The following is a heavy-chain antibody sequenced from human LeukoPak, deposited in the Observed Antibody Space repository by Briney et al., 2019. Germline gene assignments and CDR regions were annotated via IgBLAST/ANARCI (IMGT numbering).Heavy chain of an antibody. CDR3: ARTEALSGTALAY. CDR2: ITPLLGKT. J-gene: IGHJ4*02. V-gene: IGHV1-69*16. Sequence: GASVKVSCKASGGGFSSYLFTWVRQARGQGLEWMGGITPLLGKTSNAERFQGRVTITTDEATRTVYMALSSLRSEDTAVYYCARTEALSGTALAYWGQGSLVTVSS. D-gene: IGHD1-7*01. CDR1: GGGFSSYL.